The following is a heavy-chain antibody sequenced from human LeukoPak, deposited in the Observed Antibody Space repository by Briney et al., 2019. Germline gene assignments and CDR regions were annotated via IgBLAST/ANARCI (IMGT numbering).Heavy chain of an antibody. J-gene: IGHJ4*02. V-gene: IGHV3-30*02. CDR1: GFTFSSYG. D-gene: IGHD2-15*01. Sequence: GGSLRLSCAASGFTFSSYGMHWVRQAPGKGLEWVAFIRYDGSNKYYADPVKGRFTISRDNSKNTLYLQMNSLRAEDTAVYYCAKHGLPLVVISAPLDYWGQGTLVTVAS. CDR2: IRYDGSNK. CDR3: AKHGLPLVVISAPLDY.